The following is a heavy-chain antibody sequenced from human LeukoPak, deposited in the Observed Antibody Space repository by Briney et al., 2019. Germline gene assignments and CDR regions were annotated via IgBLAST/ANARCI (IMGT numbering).Heavy chain of an antibody. CDR1: GGSISSGSYY. CDR3: AGGPGYYGSGSYPSVY. V-gene: IGHV4-61*02. Sequence: SETLSLTCAVSGGSISSGSYYWTWIRQPAGKGLEWIGRIYTSGSTNYNPSLKSRVTISLDTSKNQFSLRLSSVTAADTAVYYCAGGPGYYGSGSYPSVYWGQGTLVTVSS. D-gene: IGHD3-10*01. CDR2: IYTSGST. J-gene: IGHJ4*02.